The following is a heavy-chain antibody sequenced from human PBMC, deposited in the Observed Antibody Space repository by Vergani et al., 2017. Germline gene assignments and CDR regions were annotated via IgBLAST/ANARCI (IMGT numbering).Heavy chain of an antibody. V-gene: IGHV3-30*03. CDR2: ISYDGTKK. D-gene: IGHD1-1*01. CDR1: GFTSSYYG. Sequence: QVHLVESGGGVVQHGRSLRLSCVVSGFTSSYYGMHWVRQAPGKGLEWVAVISYDGTKKYYADSVKGRFTISRENSKSTLYLQMTSLRTEDTSVYYCATKSCGTPGCQIEYFREWGQGTLVTVSS. J-gene: IGHJ1*01. CDR3: ATKSCGTPGCQIEYFRE.